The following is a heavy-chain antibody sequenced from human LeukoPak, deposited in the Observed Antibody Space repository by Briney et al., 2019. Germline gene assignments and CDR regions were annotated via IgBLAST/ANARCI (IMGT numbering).Heavy chain of an antibody. D-gene: IGHD3-3*01. J-gene: IGHJ4*02. V-gene: IGHV3-7*01. CDR1: GFTFSSYW. CDR2: IKQDGSEK. Sequence: GGSLRLSCAASGFTFSSYWMSWVRQAPGKGLEWVANIKQDGSEKYYVDSVKGRFTISRDNAKNSLYLQMNSLRAEDTAVYYCARSGFWSGYSFFDYWGQGTLVTVSS. CDR3: ARSGFWSGYSFFDY.